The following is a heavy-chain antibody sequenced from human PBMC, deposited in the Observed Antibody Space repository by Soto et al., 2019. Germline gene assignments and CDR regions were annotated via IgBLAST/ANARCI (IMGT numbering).Heavy chain of an antibody. CDR2: INAGNGNT. D-gene: IGHD4-17*01. Sequence: ASVKVSCKASGYTFTSYAMHWVRQAPGQRLEWMGWINAGNGNTKYSQKFQGRVTITRDTSASTAYMELSSLRSEDTAVYYCATNGDSDYYYGMDVWGQGTTVTV. V-gene: IGHV1-3*01. CDR1: GYTFTSYA. J-gene: IGHJ6*02. CDR3: ATNGDSDYYYGMDV.